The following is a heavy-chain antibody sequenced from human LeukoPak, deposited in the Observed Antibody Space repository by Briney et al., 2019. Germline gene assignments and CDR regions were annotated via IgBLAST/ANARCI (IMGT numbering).Heavy chain of an antibody. CDR1: GGTFSSYA. J-gene: IGHJ1*01. CDR3: ARGVYGGYYDSSGYYYFQH. CDR2: IIPIFGTA. V-gene: IGHV1-69*13. Sequence: SVTVSCKASGGTFSSYAISWVRQAPGQGLEWMGGIIPIFGTANYAQKFQGRVTITADESTSTAYMELSSLRSEDTAVYYCARGVYGGYYDSSGYYYFQHWGQGTLVTVSS. D-gene: IGHD3-22*01.